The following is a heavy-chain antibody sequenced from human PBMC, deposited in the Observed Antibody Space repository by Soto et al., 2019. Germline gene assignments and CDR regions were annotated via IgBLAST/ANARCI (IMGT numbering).Heavy chain of an antibody. CDR3: AKDPGPYNNSPDAFDM. CDR2: IKSDGSST. J-gene: IGHJ3*02. D-gene: IGHD1-1*01. V-gene: IGHV3-74*01. CDR1: GFSFSSYW. Sequence: GGSLRLSCAASGFSFSSYWMHWVRQAPGKGLVWVSRIKSDGSSTTYADSVKGRFTISRDNAKNTLYLQMNSLRAEDTAVYYCAKDPGPYNNSPDAFDMWGQGTMVTVSS.